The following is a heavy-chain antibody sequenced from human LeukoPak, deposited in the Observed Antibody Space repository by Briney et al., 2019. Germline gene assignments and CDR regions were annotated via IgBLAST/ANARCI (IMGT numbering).Heavy chain of an antibody. J-gene: IGHJ5*02. V-gene: IGHV1-69*04. D-gene: IGHD4-17*01. CDR2: IIPIFGIA. CDR1: GGTFSSYA. CDR3: ARDYGDYPETVPLGWLDP. Sequence: ASVKVSCKASGGTFSSYAISWVRQAPGQGLEWMGRIIPIFGIANYAQEFQGRVTITADKSTSTAYMELSSLRSEDTAVYYCARDYGDYPETVPLGWLDPWGQGTLVTVSS.